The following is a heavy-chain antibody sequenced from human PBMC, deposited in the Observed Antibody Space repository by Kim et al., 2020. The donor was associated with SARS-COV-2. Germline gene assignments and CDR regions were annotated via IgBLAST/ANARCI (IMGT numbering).Heavy chain of an antibody. V-gene: IGHV3-43*01. CDR2: ISWNGADA. D-gene: IGHD3-16*02. Sequence: GGSLRLSCAASGFNFGAYTMTWVRQVPGKGLQWVSLISWNGADAYYADSVRGRFTISRDNNKNSLYLQMNSLRSEDTALYYCLKDLSTSFRPYAFEFWGQGTPVTVSS. CDR3: LKDLSTSFRPYAFEF. CDR1: GFNFGAYT. J-gene: IGHJ4*02.